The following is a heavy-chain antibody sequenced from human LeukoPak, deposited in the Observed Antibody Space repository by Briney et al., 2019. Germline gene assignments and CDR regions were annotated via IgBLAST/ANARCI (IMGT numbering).Heavy chain of an antibody. CDR1: GGSISSYY. CDR3: ARGIDDYSNYFDY. Sequence: SETLSLTCTVSGGSISSYYWSWIRQPPGKGLEWIGYIYYSGSTNHNPSLKSRVTISVDTSKNQFSLKLSSVTAADTAVYYCARGIDDYSNYFDYWGQGTLVTVSS. D-gene: IGHD4-11*01. V-gene: IGHV4-59*08. CDR2: IYYSGST. J-gene: IGHJ4*02.